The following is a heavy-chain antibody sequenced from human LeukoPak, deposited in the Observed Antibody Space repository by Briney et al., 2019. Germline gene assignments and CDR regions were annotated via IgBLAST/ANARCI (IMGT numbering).Heavy chain of an antibody. CDR3: TKGSNTCPSLFDY. J-gene: IGHJ4*02. Sequence: GGSLRLSCAASGFTFSSYEMHWVRQAPGKGLEWVSYISSSGSTIYYADSVKGRFTISRDNAKNSLYLQMTSLRTEDTALYYCTKGSNTCPSLFDYWGQGTLVPVSS. D-gene: IGHD2-2*02. V-gene: IGHV3-48*03. CDR1: GFTFSSYE. CDR2: ISSSGSTI.